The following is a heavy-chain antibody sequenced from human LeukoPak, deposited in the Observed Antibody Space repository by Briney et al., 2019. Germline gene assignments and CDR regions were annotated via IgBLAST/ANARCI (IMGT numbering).Heavy chain of an antibody. CDR3: ARFRHVAVAGTPHFDF. J-gene: IGHJ4*02. CDR1: GHTFTDYH. CDR2: INPNSGGT. D-gene: IGHD6-19*01. Sequence: ASVKVSCKASGHTFTDYHIHWVRQAPGQGLEWMGWINPNSGGTNYAEKFHGGVTMTRDTSITTAYMELSGLRSADMAVYYCARFRHVAVAGTPHFDFWGQGTLVTVSS. V-gene: IGHV1-2*02.